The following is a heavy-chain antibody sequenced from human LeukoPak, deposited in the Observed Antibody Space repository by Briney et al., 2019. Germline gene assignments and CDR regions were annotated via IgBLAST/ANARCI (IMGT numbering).Heavy chain of an antibody. Sequence: GGSLRLSCAASGFTFSSCGMHWVRQAPGKGLEWVAVIWYDGSNKYYADSVKGRFTISRDNSKNTLYLQMNSLRAEDTAVYYRARGQEVETELDYWGQGTLVTVSS. CDR3: ARGQEVETELDY. CDR1: GFTFSSCG. J-gene: IGHJ4*02. D-gene: IGHD5-24*01. V-gene: IGHV3-33*01. CDR2: IWYDGSNK.